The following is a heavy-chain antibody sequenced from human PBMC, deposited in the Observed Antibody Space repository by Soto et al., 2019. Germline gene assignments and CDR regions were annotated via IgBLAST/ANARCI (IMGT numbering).Heavy chain of an antibody. J-gene: IGHJ6*02. V-gene: IGHV3-30*18. CDR1: GFTFSSYG. Sequence: GGSLRLSCAASGFTFSSYGMHWVRQAPGKGLEWVAVISYDGSNKYYADSVKGRFTISRGNSKNTLYLQMNSLRAEDTAVYYCAKGTLSRAGMDVWGQGTTVTVSS. CDR3: AKGTLSRAGMDV. CDR2: ISYDGSNK.